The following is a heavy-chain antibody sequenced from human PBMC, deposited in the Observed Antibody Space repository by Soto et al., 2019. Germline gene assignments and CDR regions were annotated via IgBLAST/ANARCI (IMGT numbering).Heavy chain of an antibody. CDR2: IYYSGNT. V-gene: IGHV4-61*08. Sequence: PSETLSLTCTVSGGSVSSGDYYWSWIRQPPGKGLEWIGYIYYSGNTNYNPSLKSRVTISLDKSKSQFSLRLISVTAADTAVYYCTREQSDDNYFDPWGQGTLVTVSS. CDR1: GGSVSSGDYY. CDR3: TREQSDDNYFDP. D-gene: IGHD6-19*01. J-gene: IGHJ5*02.